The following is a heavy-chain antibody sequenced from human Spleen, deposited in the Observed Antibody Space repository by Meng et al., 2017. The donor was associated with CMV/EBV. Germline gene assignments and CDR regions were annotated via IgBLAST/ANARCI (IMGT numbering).Heavy chain of an antibody. D-gene: IGHD3-10*01. CDR3: ARVMGFGESSDWFDP. CDR2: IYRNGNT. CDR1: GFTVSSNY. Sequence: GESLKISCAASGFTVSSNYMSWVRQAPGKGLEWVSVIYRNGNTYYADSVKGRFTISRDNFKNTLYLRMNSLRAEDTAVYYCARVMGFGESSDWFDPWGQGTLVTVSS. V-gene: IGHV3-53*01. J-gene: IGHJ5*02.